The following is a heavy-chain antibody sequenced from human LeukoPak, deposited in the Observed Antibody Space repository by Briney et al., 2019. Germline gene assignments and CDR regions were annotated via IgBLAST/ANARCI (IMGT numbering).Heavy chain of an antibody. D-gene: IGHD5-24*01. CDR2: ISISGSTI. CDR1: GFTFSSYE. CDR3: ARANYDAFDI. V-gene: IGHV3-48*03. Sequence: PGGSLRLSCAASGFTFSSYEMNWVPQAPGKGLEWVSYISISGSTIYYADSVKGRFTISRDNAKNSLYLQMNSLRAEDTAVYYCARANYDAFDIWGQGTMVTVSS. J-gene: IGHJ3*02.